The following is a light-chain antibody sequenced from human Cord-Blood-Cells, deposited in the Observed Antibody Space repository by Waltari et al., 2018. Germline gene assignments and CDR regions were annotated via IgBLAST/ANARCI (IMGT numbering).Light chain of an antibody. CDR1: SSHGGGYNH. CDR2: EVS. V-gene: IGLV2-8*01. J-gene: IGLJ2*01. CDR3: SSYAGSNYVV. Sequence: QSALTQPPSASGSPGPSVTIPCPGTSSHGGGYNHVSWYQQHPGKAPKLMIYEVSKRPSGVPDRFSGSKSGNTASLTVSGLQAEDEADYYCSSYAGSNYVVFGGGTKLTVL.